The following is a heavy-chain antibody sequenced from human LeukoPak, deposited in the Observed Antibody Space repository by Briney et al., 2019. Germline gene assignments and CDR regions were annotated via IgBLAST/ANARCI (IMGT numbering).Heavy chain of an antibody. D-gene: IGHD3-10*01. Sequence: GGSLRLSCAASGFTFDDYGMSWVRQAPGKGLEWVSGINWNDGSTGYAGSVKGRFTISRDNAKNSLYLQMNGLRAEDTALYYCARGGVRGVPFDYWGQGTLVTVSS. J-gene: IGHJ4*02. CDR1: GFTFDDYG. CDR2: INWNDGST. CDR3: ARGGVRGVPFDY. V-gene: IGHV3-20*04.